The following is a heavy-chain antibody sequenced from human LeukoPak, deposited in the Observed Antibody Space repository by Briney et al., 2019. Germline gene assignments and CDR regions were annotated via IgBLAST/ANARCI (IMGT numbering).Heavy chain of an antibody. J-gene: IGHJ4*02. CDR1: GYTFTSYD. CDR3: ARGPPYGDYGYYFDY. D-gene: IGHD4-17*01. V-gene: IGHV1-8*01. CDR2: MNPNSANT. Sequence: VASVKVSCEASGYTFTSYDINCVRHATGQGLEWVGWMNPNSANTDYAQRFQGRVTMTRNTSISTAYMELSSLRSEDTAVYYCARGPPYGDYGYYFDYWGQGTLVTVSS.